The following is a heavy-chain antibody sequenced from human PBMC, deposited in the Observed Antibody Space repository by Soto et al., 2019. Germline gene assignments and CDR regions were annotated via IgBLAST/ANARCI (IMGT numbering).Heavy chain of an antibody. CDR3: ARLVAASTPAY. J-gene: IGHJ4*02. D-gene: IGHD5-12*01. CDR2: IYYSGST. CDR1: GGSISSSSYY. V-gene: IGHV4-39*01. Sequence: SETLSLTCTVSGGSISSSSYYWGWIRQPPGKGLECIGSIYYSGSTYYNPSLKSRVTISVDTSKNQFSLKLSSVTAADTAVYYCARLVAASTPAYWGQGTLVTVSS.